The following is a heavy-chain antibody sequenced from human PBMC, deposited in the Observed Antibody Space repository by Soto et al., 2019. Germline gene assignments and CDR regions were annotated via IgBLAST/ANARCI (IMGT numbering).Heavy chain of an antibody. CDR3: ARHTTTWVTMSVGDWFDP. J-gene: IGHJ5*02. CDR1: GGSMSVGSYY. Sequence: QVQLQESGPGLVKPSDTLSLTCTVSGGSMSVGSYYWGWIRQPPGKGLDWIGSTYHSGSTYYNPSLNSRVTISVEMSKNQFSLKLSSATADDRAVYYFARHTTTWVTMSVGDWFDPWGQGNLVTVSS. D-gene: IGHD4-17*01. CDR2: TYHSGST. V-gene: IGHV4-39*01.